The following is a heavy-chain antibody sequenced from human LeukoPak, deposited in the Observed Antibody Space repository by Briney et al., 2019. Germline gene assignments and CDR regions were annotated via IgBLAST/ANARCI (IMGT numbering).Heavy chain of an antibody. D-gene: IGHD4-23*01. CDR3: ARYGGLDAFDI. V-gene: IGHV3-21*06. CDR2: ISSSTSYI. Sequence: GGSLRLSCAASGFTFSSYAMSWVRQAPGKGLEWVSSISSSTSYIYYADSVKGRFTISRDNAKNSLYLQMNSLRAEDTAVYYCARYGGLDAFDIWGQGTMVTVSS. J-gene: IGHJ3*02. CDR1: GFTFSSYA.